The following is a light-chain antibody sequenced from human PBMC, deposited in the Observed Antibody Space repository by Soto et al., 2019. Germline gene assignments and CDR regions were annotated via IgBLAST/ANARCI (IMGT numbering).Light chain of an antibody. V-gene: IGLV2-11*01. CDR3: CSYAGSCTLYV. CDR1: SSDVGGYNY. Sequence: QSALTQPRSVSGSPGQSVTISCTGTSSDVGGYNYVSWYQQHPGKAPKLMIYDVSKRPSGVPDRFSGSKSGNTASLTISGLQAEDEADYYCCSYAGSCTLYVFGTGTKVT. J-gene: IGLJ1*01. CDR2: DVS.